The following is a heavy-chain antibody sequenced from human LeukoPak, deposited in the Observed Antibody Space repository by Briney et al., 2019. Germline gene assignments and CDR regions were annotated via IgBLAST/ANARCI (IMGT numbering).Heavy chain of an antibody. CDR3: ARDFGDGATAFDY. D-gene: IGHD3-3*01. Sequence: SETLSLTCTVSGGSISGHFWSWIRQPPGKGLEWIGSIYSSGTTNYNPSLKSRVTISVDTSKNQFSLKLSSVAAADTAVYYCARDFGDGATAFDYWGQGTLVTVSS. CDR1: GGSISGHF. J-gene: IGHJ4*02. CDR2: IYSSGTT. V-gene: IGHV4-4*07.